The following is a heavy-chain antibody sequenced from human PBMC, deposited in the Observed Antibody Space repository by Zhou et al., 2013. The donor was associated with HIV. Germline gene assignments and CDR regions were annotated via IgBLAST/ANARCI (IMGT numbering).Heavy chain of an antibody. D-gene: IGHD3-16*02. CDR3: ATVIYDYVWGSYRRYFDY. V-gene: IGHV1-46*01. CDR1: GYTFTSYY. J-gene: IGHJ4*02. Sequence: QVQLVQSGAEVKKPGASVKVSCKASGYTFTSYYIHWVRQAPGQGLEWMGVINPSVGSTIYAHKFQGRVTMTRDTSTSTVYLELSSLRSQDTAVYYCATVIYDYVWGSYRRYFDYWGQGTLVTVSS. CDR2: INPSVGST.